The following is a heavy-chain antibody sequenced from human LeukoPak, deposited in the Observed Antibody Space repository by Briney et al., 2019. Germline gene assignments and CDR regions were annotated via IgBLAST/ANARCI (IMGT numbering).Heavy chain of an antibody. CDR2: INHSGST. J-gene: IGHJ1*01. CDR3: ARGYTEEQWLLESLVRGDFQH. D-gene: IGHD6-19*01. V-gene: IGHV4-34*01. Sequence: PSETLSLTCAVYGGSFSGYYWSWIRQPPGKGLEWIGEINHSGSTNYNPSLKSRVTISVDTSKNQFSLKLSSVTAADTAVYYCARGYTEEQWLLESLVRGDFQHWGQGTLVTVSS. CDR1: GGSFSGYY.